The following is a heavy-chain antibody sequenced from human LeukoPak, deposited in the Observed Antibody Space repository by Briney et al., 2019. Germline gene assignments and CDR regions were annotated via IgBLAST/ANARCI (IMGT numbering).Heavy chain of an antibody. Sequence: ASVKVSCKASEYTFTMHWVRQAPGQGLEWMGWINPNSGGTNYAQKFQGRVTMTRVTSISTAYMELSRLRSDDTAVYHCATTRGLQLYDAFDIWGQGTMVTVSS. CDR1: EYTFT. CDR3: ATTRGLQLYDAFDI. D-gene: IGHD6-13*01. CDR2: INPNSGGT. J-gene: IGHJ3*02. V-gene: IGHV1-2*02.